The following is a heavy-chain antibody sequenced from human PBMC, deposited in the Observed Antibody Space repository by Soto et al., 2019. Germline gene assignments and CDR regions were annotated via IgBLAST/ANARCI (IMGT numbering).Heavy chain of an antibody. CDR2: ISYDGSNK. J-gene: IGHJ6*02. CDR1: GFTFRSYG. V-gene: IGHV3-30*18. Sequence: GGSLRLSCAASGFTFRSYGMHWVRQAPGKGLEWVAVISYDGSNKYYADSVKGRFTISRDNSKNTLYLQMNSLRAEDTAVYYCAKDDYYYYYGMDVWGQGTTVTVSS. CDR3: AKDDYYYYYGMDV.